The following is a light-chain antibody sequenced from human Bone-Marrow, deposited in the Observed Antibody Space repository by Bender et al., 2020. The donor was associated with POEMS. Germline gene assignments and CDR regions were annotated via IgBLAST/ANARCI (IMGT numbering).Light chain of an antibody. J-gene: IGLJ3*02. CDR2: SSH. Sequence: QSVLTQPPSASGTPGQRVTISCSGGSSNIGAHAVNWYHHLPGTAPQLRNSSSHRRPSEVPDRFSGSRSGTSASLAISGRQLGDGADYYCAVWDDSLNGWVFGGATKLTVL. CDR3: AVWDDSLNGWV. V-gene: IGLV1-44*01. CDR1: SSNIGAHA.